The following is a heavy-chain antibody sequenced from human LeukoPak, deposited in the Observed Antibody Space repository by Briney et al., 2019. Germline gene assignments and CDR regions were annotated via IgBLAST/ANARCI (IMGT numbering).Heavy chain of an antibody. D-gene: IGHD3-16*01. Sequence: GGSLRLSRAASGFTFSSYAMSWVLQAPGKGLEWVSAISGSGGSTYYADSVKGRFTISRDNSKNTLYLQMNSLRAEDTAVYYCAKDTYDRGSPYYYGMDVWGQGTTVTVSS. CDR2: ISGSGGST. J-gene: IGHJ6*02. CDR3: AKDTYDRGSPYYYGMDV. CDR1: GFTFSSYA. V-gene: IGHV3-23*01.